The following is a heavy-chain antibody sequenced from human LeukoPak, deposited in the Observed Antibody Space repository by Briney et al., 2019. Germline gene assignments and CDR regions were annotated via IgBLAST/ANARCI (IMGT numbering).Heavy chain of an antibody. D-gene: IGHD2-8*01. Sequence: PGGSLRLSCAASGFTFSNAWMSWVRQAPVKGLEWVGRIKSKTDGGTTDYAAPVKGRFTISRDDSKNTLYLQMNSLKTEDTAVYYCTTEPLGYCTNGVCYPINYYYGMDVWGQGTTVTVSS. CDR1: GFTFSNAW. J-gene: IGHJ6*02. CDR3: TTEPLGYCTNGVCYPINYYYGMDV. V-gene: IGHV3-15*01. CDR2: IKSKTDGGTT.